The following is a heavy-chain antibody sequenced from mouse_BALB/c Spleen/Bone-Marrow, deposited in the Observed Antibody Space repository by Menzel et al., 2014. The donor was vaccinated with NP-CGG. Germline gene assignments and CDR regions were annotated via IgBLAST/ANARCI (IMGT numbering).Heavy chain of an antibody. CDR2: INPYNDDT. CDR3: ARWHYYGAY. CDR1: GYTFTSYI. D-gene: IGHD1-2*01. V-gene: IGHV1-14*01. Sequence: VHVKQSGPELVKPGASVKMSCKASGYTFTSYIIHWVKQKPGPGHEWIGYINPYNDDTKYNERFRNKATLTSDKSSSTAYMELSSLTSDDSAVYYCARWHYYGAYWGQGTLVTVSA. J-gene: IGHJ3*01.